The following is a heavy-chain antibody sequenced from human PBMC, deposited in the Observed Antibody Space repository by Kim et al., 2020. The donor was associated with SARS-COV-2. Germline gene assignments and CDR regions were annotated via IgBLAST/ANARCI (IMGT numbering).Heavy chain of an antibody. V-gene: IGHV3-21*01. D-gene: IGHD1-26*01. J-gene: IGHJ6*01. CDR2: ISNNGSNI. Sequence: GGSLRLSCAASGFTFSSYSMNWVRQAPGKGLEWVSAISNNGSNIYYADSVKGRFTISRDNAKNSLYLQMNSLRAEDTAVYYCARDIGFVGVYYYYYSED. CDR1: GFTFSSYS. CDR3: ARDIGFVGVYYYYYSED.